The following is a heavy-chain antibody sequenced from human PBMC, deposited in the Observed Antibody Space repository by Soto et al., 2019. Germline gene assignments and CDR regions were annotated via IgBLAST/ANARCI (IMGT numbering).Heavy chain of an antibody. CDR3: ARDMEGARKAFDF. CDR2: INTGNGVS. Sequence: ASVKVSCKASGYTFIYSTIHWVRQAPGQKLVWMGWINTGNGVSRSSQRFKGRVSITRDTSASEVYLDLSSLTSEDTAVYYCARDMEGARKAFDFWXQGTEVTVSS. J-gene: IGHJ3*01. CDR1: GYTFIYST. D-gene: IGHD1-1*01. V-gene: IGHV1-3*04.